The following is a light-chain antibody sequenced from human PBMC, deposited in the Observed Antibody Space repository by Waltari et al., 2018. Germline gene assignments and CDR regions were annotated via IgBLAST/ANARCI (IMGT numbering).Light chain of an antibody. CDR1: SGSVSISHY. CDR3: ALYMGGDIF. CDR2: RKH. J-gene: IGLJ2*01. Sequence: QTVVTQEPSFSVSPGETVTLPCGLNSGSVSISHYARWYQQTPGQSPQSSPDRKHPRCSGVPDRFSGSILGNKAALTITGAQADDESDYHCALYMGGDIFFGGGTKLTVL. V-gene: IGLV8-61*01.